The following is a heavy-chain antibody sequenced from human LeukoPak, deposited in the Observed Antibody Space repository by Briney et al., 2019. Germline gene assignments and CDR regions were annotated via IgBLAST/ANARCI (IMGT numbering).Heavy chain of an antibody. J-gene: IGHJ4*02. D-gene: IGHD2-21*01. CDR1: GFTFSGYA. V-gene: IGHV3-30*04. Sequence: PGKSLRLSCAVSGFTFSGYAMHWVRQAPGKGLEWVAVISFDGSSQYYGDSVKGRFTVSRDNAKNLLSLQMNSLRAEDTAVYHCARVFIVGSRSVFDFWGQGTLVTVSS. CDR3: ARVFIVGSRSVFDF. CDR2: ISFDGSSQ.